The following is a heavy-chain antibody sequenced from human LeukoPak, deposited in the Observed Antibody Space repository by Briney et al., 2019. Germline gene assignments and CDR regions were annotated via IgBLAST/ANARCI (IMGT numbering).Heavy chain of an antibody. J-gene: IGHJ3*02. CDR2: IDYSGST. V-gene: IGHV4-59*01. CDR1: GDSISDYY. D-gene: IGHD2-15*01. Sequence: PSETLSLTCTASGDSISDYYWSWIRQPPGKGLEWIGYIDYSGSTNYNPSLKSRVTISIDTSKNQFSLKLSSVTAADTAVYCCARDRWFDIWGQGTMVTVSS. CDR3: ARDRWFDI.